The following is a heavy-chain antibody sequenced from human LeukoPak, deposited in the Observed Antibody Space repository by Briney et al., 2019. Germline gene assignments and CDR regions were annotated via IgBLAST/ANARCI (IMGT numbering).Heavy chain of an antibody. V-gene: IGHV4-39*01. CDR3: ARRGTVTTERFDY. CDR1: GGAISNTSYY. D-gene: IGHD4-11*01. Sequence: SETPSLTCTVSGGAISNTSYYWGWIRQPPGNGLEWIGSASYSGSTYYNPSLESRVIISVDTSKNQFSLRLSSVTAADTAIYYCARRGTVTTERFDYWGQGTLVAVSS. J-gene: IGHJ4*02. CDR2: ASYSGST.